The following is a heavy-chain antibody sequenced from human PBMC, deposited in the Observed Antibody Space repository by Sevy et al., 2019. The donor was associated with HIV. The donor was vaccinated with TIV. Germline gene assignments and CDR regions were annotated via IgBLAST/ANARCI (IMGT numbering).Heavy chain of an antibody. J-gene: IGHJ3*02. V-gene: IGHV3-21*01. D-gene: IGHD4-17*01. CDR1: GFTFSSYS. CDR3: ARTTTVPHAFDI. Sequence: GGSLRLSCAASGFTFSSYSMNWVRQAPGKGLEWVSSISSSSSYIYYADSVKGRFTISRGNAKNSLYLQMNSLGAEDTAVYYCARTTTVPHAFDIWGQGTMVTVSS. CDR2: ISSSSSYI.